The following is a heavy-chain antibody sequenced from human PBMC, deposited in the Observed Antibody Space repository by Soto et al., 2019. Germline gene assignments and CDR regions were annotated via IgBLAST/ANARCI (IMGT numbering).Heavy chain of an antibody. CDR2: IYPGDSDT. Sequence: GESLKISCKGSGYSFTSYWIGWVRQMPGKGLEWMGIIYPGDSDTRYSPSFQGQVTISADKSISTAYLQWSSLKASDTAMYYCARRQGIAVDGSHDGGWFDPWGQGTLVTVSS. V-gene: IGHV5-51*01. CDR1: GYSFTSYW. D-gene: IGHD6-19*01. CDR3: ARRQGIAVDGSHDGGWFDP. J-gene: IGHJ5*02.